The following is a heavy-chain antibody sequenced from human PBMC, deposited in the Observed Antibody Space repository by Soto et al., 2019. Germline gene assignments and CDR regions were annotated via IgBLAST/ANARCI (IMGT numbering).Heavy chain of an antibody. V-gene: IGHV1-69*01. J-gene: IGHJ3*02. CDR2: IIPIFGTA. CDR3: ARASLDYVWGSYRDRGAFDI. Sequence: QVQLVQSGAEVKKPGSSVKVSCKASGGTFSSYAISWVRQAPGQGLEWMGGIIPIFGTANYAQKFQGRVTITADESTSTAYMELSSLRSEDTAVYYCARASLDYVWGSYRDRGAFDIWGQGTMVTVSS. D-gene: IGHD3-16*02. CDR1: GGTFSSYA.